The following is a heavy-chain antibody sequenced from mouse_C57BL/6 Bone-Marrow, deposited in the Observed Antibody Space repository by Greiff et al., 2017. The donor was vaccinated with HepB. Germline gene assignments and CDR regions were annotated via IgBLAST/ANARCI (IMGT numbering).Heavy chain of an antibody. Sequence: VQLKQSGPGLVQPSQSLSITCTVSGFSLTSYGVHWVRQSPGKGLEWLGVIWSGGSTDYNAAFISRLSISKDNSKSQVFFKMNSLQADDTAIYYCARGLYSNYVLYYAMDYWGQGTSVTVSS. CDR3: ARGLYSNYVLYYAMDY. D-gene: IGHD2-5*01. J-gene: IGHJ4*01. CDR1: GFSLTSYG. CDR2: IWSGGST. V-gene: IGHV2-2*01.